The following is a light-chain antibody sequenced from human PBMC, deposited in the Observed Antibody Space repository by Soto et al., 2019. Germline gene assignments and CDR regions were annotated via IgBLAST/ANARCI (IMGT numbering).Light chain of an antibody. CDR2: HTS. CDR3: QQYNNWPPVT. Sequence: ETVLTQSPGTLSLSPGERATLSCRASQSVGGSFLAWYQQRPGQAPRLLIYHTSYRATGIPDRFSGSGSGTDFTLTISRLEPEDFAVYYCQQYNNWPPVTFGPGTKVDIK. CDR1: QSVGGSF. J-gene: IGKJ3*01. V-gene: IGKV3-20*01.